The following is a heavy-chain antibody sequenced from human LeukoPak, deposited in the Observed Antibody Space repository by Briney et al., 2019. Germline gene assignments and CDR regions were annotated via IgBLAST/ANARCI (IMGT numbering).Heavy chain of an antibody. CDR2: IYTSGST. Sequence: PSETLSLTCTVSGGSISSGSYYWSWIRQPAGKGLEWIGRIYTSGSTNYNPSLKSRVTISVDTSKNQFSLKLSSVTAADTAVYYCARGLGYSSGWRFYYYYYMDVWGKGTTVTISS. CDR1: GGSISSGSYY. D-gene: IGHD6-19*01. J-gene: IGHJ6*03. CDR3: ARGLGYSSGWRFYYYYYMDV. V-gene: IGHV4-61*02.